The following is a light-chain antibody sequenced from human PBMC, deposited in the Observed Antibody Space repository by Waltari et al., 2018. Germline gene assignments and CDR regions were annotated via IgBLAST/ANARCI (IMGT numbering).Light chain of an antibody. CDR2: DTY. Sequence: QSVLTQPPSVSATPGQKVTISCSGSTSNIGNEFVSWYQQLPGTVPKLLVYDTYKRPSGIHVRFSGSKSGTSATLDITGLQTGDEAHYYCGAWDTSLTAYVFGTGTEVTVL. CDR1: TSNIGNEF. V-gene: IGLV1-51*01. J-gene: IGLJ1*01. CDR3: GAWDTSLTAYV.